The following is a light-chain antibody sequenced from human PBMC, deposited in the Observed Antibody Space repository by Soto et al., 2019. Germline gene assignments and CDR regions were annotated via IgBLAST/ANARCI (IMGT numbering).Light chain of an antibody. CDR3: GTWDTSLTAWV. CDR1: SSNIGNNY. Sequence: QSVLTQPPSVSAAPGQKVTISCSGSSSNIGNNYVSWYQQLPGTAPELLIYENDKRPSGIPDRFSGSKSGTSATLGISGLQTGDEADYCCGTWDTSLTAWVFGGGTKLTVL. CDR2: END. V-gene: IGLV1-51*02. J-gene: IGLJ3*02.